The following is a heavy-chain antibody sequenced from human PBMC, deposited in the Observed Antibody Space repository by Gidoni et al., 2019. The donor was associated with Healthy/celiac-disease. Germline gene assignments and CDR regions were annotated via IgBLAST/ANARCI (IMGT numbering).Heavy chain of an antibody. CDR2: IIPIFGTA. CDR3: AREEVGARGVFDL. J-gene: IGHJ2*01. D-gene: IGHD1-26*01. Sequence: QVQLVQSGAEVKKPGSSVKVSCKASGGPFSSYAISWVRQAPGQGLEWMGGIIPIFGTANYAQKFQGRVTITADESTSTADMELSSLRSEDTAVYYCAREEVGARGVFDLWGRGTLVTVSS. CDR1: GGPFSSYA. V-gene: IGHV1-69*01.